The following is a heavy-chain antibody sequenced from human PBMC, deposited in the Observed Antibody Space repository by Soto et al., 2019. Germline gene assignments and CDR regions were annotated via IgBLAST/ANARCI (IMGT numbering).Heavy chain of an antibody. CDR1: GGSISSSSYY. J-gene: IGHJ6*03. CDR3: ARHKGYDFLSGYFRDYYYSYMYT. Sequence: PSETLSLTCTVSGGSISSSSYYWGWIRQPPGKGLEWIGSIYYSGSTYYNPSLKSRVTISVDTSKNQFSLKLSSVTAADTAVYYCARHKGYDFLSGYFRDYYYSYMYTCCQGTTVTVSS. D-gene: IGHD3-3*01. V-gene: IGHV4-39*01. CDR2: IYYSGST.